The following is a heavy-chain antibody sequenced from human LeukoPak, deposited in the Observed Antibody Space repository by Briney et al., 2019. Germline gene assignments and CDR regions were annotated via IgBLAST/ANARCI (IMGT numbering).Heavy chain of an antibody. Sequence: ETLSLTCTVSGGSISSSSYYWGWVRQAPGKGLEWVSSISSSSSYIYYADSVKGRFTISRDNAKNSLYLQMNSLRAEDTAVYYCARVDYDPHRVDVWGQGTTVTVSS. CDR1: GGSISSSSYY. V-gene: IGHV3-21*01. CDR3: ARVDYDPHRVDV. J-gene: IGHJ6*02. D-gene: IGHD4-17*01. CDR2: ISSSSSYI.